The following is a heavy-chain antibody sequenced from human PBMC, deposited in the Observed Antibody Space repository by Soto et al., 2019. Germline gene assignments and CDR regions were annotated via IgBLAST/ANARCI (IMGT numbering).Heavy chain of an antibody. J-gene: IGHJ4*02. V-gene: IGHV1-18*01. Sequence: QVQLVQSGGEVKKPGALVKVSCKASGDTVTKYGISWVRQAPGQGLEWLGWISFYNGHTNYALKFQDRITFTTDTSTSTASMELRSLTSDDTAVYYCASATSIAVAGKETWGQGTLVTVSS. CDR3: ASATSIAVAGKET. CDR2: ISFYNGHT. CDR1: GDTVTKYG. D-gene: IGHD6-19*01.